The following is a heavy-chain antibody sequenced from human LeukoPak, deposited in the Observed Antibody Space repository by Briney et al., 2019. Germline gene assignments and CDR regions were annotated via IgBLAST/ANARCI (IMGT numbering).Heavy chain of an antibody. Sequence: PGGSLRLSCAASGFRFSGHYMSWIRRAPGKGLEWVAYISSTVTTVYYADSVKGRFTISSDNTKDSLYLQMSSLKAEDTAVYYCARGDCSAASCYYFDYWGQGTLVTVSS. V-gene: IGHV3-11*04. CDR2: ISSTVTTV. J-gene: IGHJ4*02. CDR3: ARGDCSAASCYYFDY. D-gene: IGHD2-15*01. CDR1: GFRFSGHY.